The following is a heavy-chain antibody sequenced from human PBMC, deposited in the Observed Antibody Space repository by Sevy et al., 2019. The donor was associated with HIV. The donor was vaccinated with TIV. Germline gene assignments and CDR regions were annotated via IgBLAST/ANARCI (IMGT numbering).Heavy chain of an antibody. V-gene: IGHV3-73*01. CDR3: SIYYDIRAFDS. CDR2: IRGKANNYAT. CDR1: GFTFSDAA. J-gene: IGHJ4*02. D-gene: IGHD3-22*01. Sequence: GSLRLSCAGSGFTFSDAAIHWVHQASGKGLEWLGRIRGKANNYATAYAASVKDRFSISRNDLKDTAYLQMNSLRTEDAAMYYCSIYYDIRAFDSWGQGTQVTVSS.